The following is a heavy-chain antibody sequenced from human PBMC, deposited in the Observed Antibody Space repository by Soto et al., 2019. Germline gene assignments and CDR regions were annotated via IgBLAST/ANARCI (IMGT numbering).Heavy chain of an antibody. V-gene: IGHV3-23*01. Sequence: EVQLLESGGGLVQPGGSLRLSCAASGFTFSSYAMSWVHQAPGKGLEWVSAISGSGGSTYYADSVKGRFTISRDNSKNTLYLQMNSLRAEDTAVYYCAKGRNIVVVPVAPFYYWGQGTLVTVSS. D-gene: IGHD2-2*01. CDR2: ISGSGGST. CDR3: AKGRNIVVVPVAPFYY. CDR1: GFTFSSYA. J-gene: IGHJ4*02.